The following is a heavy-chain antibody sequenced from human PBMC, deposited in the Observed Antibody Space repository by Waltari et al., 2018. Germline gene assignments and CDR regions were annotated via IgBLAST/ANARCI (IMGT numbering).Heavy chain of an antibody. Sequence: QVQLQQWGAGLLKPSETLSLTCAVDVGSFRGYYWSWIRQPPGKGLEWIGKTTDSERTKYNPSLKSRISISVDTSKTQFSLTVFSVTAADAALYYCARGDGTGKYGYWGQGTRVTVSS. J-gene: IGHJ4*02. V-gene: IGHV4-34*02. CDR1: VGSFRGYY. CDR2: TTDSERT. CDR3: ARGDGTGKYGY. D-gene: IGHD1-1*01.